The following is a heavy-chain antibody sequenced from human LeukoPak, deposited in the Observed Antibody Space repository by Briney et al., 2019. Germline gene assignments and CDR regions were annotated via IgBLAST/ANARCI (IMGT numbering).Heavy chain of an antibody. CDR1: EFTFSASA. CDR3: TTILYGDYGTFDI. V-gene: IGHV3-73*01. Sequence: PGGSLRLSCAASEFTFSASAMHWVRQASGKGLEWVGRIRSKANSYATAYAASVKGRFTISRDDSEDTAYLQVNSLKTEDTAVCYCTTILYGDYGTFDIWGQGTMVTVSS. J-gene: IGHJ3*02. D-gene: IGHD4-17*01. CDR2: IRSKANSYAT.